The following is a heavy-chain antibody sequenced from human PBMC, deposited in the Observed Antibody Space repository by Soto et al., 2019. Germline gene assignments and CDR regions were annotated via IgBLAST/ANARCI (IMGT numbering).Heavy chain of an antibody. V-gene: IGHV4-59*04. CDR3: ARRIRHYDFLDS. J-gene: IGHJ5*01. Sequence: TCGVYGGSFSRNFWTCLRQPPGEGLEWIGSVHYDGSTFYNPSLKRRVTMSVDTSKNQFSLKLTSVTAADTAVFYCARRIRHYDFLDSWGRGTLVTVSS. D-gene: IGHD3-3*01. CDR1: GGSFSRNF. CDR2: VHYDGST.